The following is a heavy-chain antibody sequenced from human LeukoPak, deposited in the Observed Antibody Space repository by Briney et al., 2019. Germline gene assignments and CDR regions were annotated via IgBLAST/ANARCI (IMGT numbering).Heavy chain of an antibody. Sequence: GGSLRLSCAASGFTFNNYAMSWVRQAPGKGLEWVSAISASGDTTYYADSVKGRFTISRDNSENTLYLQINSLRLEDSALYYCVRGSVAVAGPTDYWGQGTLVTVSS. CDR1: GFTFNNYA. V-gene: IGHV3-23*01. CDR3: VRGSVAVAGPTDY. CDR2: ISASGDTT. D-gene: IGHD6-19*01. J-gene: IGHJ4*02.